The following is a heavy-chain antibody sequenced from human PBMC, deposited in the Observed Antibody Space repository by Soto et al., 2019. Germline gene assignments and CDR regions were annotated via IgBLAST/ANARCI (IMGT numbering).Heavy chain of an antibody. D-gene: IGHD6-19*01. Sequence: ASVKVSCKAPGYTFTSYDINWVRQATGQGLEWMGWMNPNSGNTGYAQKFQGRVTMTRNTSISTAYMELSSLRSEDTAVYYCARGGKYSSGWPFDYWGQGTLVTVSS. CDR3: ARGGKYSSGWPFDY. CDR1: GYTFTSYD. CDR2: MNPNSGNT. V-gene: IGHV1-8*01. J-gene: IGHJ4*02.